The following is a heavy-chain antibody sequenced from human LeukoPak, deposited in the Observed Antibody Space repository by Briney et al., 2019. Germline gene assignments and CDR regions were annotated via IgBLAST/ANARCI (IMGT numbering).Heavy chain of an antibody. J-gene: IGHJ2*01. CDR3: ARDPCSGGSCYNPWYFDL. CDR2: IYYSGST. D-gene: IGHD2-15*01. Sequence: PSETLSLTCTVSGGSISSSSYYWGWIRQPPGKGLEWIGSIYYSGSTYYNPSLKSRVTISVDTSKNQFSLKLSSVTAADTAVYYCARDPCSGGSCYNPWYFDLWGRGTLVTVSS. V-gene: IGHV4-39*07. CDR1: GGSISSSSYY.